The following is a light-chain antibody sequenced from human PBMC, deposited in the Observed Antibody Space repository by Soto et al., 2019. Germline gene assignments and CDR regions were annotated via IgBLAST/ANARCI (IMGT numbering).Light chain of an antibody. Sequence: EIVLTQSPATLSSSPGDRATLSCRASQSVSSFLAWYQQRPGQAPRLLIYDASNRATGIPARFSGSGSGTDFTLTISSLEPEDFAVYYCQQRSNWPPVLTFGGGTKV. J-gene: IGKJ4*01. CDR3: QQRSNWPPVLT. CDR1: QSVSSF. CDR2: DAS. V-gene: IGKV3-11*01.